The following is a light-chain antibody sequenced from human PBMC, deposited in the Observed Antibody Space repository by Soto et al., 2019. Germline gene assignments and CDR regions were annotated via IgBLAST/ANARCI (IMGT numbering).Light chain of an antibody. V-gene: IGKV2-28*01. CDR3: MQALQTPMYT. J-gene: IGKJ2*01. CDR1: QSLLHSNGYNY. Sequence: DLVMTQSPLSLPVTPGEPASISCRSSQSLLHSNGYNYLDWYLQKPGQSPQLLIYLGSNRASGVPDRFSGSGAGTDFILKISRVEAEDVRVYYCMQALQTPMYTFGQGNKLEIK. CDR2: LGS.